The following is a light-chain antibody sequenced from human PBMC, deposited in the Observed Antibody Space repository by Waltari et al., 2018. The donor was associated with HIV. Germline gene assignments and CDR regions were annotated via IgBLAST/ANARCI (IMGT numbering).Light chain of an antibody. V-gene: IGLV3-10*01. CDR2: EDN. CDR3: YSRDNSGNHRV. CDR1: ALPKKY. Sequence: SYELTQPPSVSVSPGPTARITCSGAALPKKYAYWYQQKSGQAPVKVIYEDNKRPSGIPERFSGSSSGTMATLTITAAQVEDEADYYCYSRDNSGNHRVFGGGTKLTVL. J-gene: IGLJ2*01.